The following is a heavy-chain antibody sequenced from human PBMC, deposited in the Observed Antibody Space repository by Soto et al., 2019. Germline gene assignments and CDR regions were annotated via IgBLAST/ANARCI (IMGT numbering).Heavy chain of an antibody. CDR3: AKSGSGGYWSSYYYYYGMDV. J-gene: IGHJ6*02. CDR1: GFTFDDYA. V-gene: IGHV3-9*01. Sequence: DVQLVESGGGLVQPGRSLRLSCAASGFTFDDYAMHWVRQAPGKGLEWVSGISWNSGSIGYADSVKGRFTISRDNAKNSXYXXMNSLRAEDTALYYCAKSGSGGYWSSYYYYYGMDVWGQGTTVTVSS. D-gene: IGHD3-22*01. CDR2: ISWNSGSI.